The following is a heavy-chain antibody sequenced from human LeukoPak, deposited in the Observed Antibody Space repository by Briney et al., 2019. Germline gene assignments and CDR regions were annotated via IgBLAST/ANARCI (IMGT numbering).Heavy chain of an antibody. Sequence: ASVKVSCKSSGFTFTDEYVHWVRQAPGQGLEWMGWINPYSGAINYAQKFQGRVTLTRDTSISTAYMELSRLTSGDTAVYYCARDPKSQLLLDYWGQGTLVTVSS. CDR1: GFTFTDEY. J-gene: IGHJ4*02. V-gene: IGHV1-2*02. CDR2: INPYSGAI. D-gene: IGHD2-2*01. CDR3: ARDPKSQLLLDY.